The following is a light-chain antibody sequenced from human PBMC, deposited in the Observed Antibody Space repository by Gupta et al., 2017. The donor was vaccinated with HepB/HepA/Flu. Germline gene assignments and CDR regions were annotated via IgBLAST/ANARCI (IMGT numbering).Light chain of an antibody. J-gene: IGKJ1*01. CDR2: GAS. CDR1: QSVSSN. V-gene: IGKV3-15*01. Sequence: EIVMTQSPATLSVSPGESATLSCRASQSVSSNLAWYQQKPGQAPSLLIYGASTRATTIPARFSGSGSGTEFTLTITSLQSEDFAVYYCQQYHNWPPWTFGQGTKVEIK. CDR3: QQYHNWPPWT.